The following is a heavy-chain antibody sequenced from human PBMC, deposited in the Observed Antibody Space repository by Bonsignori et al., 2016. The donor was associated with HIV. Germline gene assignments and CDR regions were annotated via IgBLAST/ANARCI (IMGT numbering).Heavy chain of an antibody. J-gene: IGHJ6*03. D-gene: IGHD3-10*01. V-gene: IGHV4-38-2*01. CDR2: VSRTGST. CDR3: ARHTPWDYGSGYYYMDV. Sequence: RQAPGKGLEWTGIVSRTGSTSYNPSLKSRVTISVDTSKNQFSLRLSSVTAADTAVYYCARHTPWDYGSGYYYMDVWGKGTTVTVSS.